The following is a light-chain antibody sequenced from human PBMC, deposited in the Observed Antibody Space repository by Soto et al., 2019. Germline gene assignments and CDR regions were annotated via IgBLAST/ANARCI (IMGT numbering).Light chain of an antibody. J-gene: IGLJ2*01. Sequence: QSVLTQPPSASGTPGQRVTISCSGSSSNIGSNYVYWYQQLPGTAPKLLIYRNNQRPSGVPDRFSGSKSGTSASLAISGLRSEDEADYYCAAWDDSLSVVFGGGTKVIVL. V-gene: IGLV1-47*01. CDR2: RNN. CDR1: SSNIGSNY. CDR3: AAWDDSLSVV.